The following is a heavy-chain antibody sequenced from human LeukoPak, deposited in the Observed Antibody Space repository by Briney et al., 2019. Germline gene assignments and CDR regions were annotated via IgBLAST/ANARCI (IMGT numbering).Heavy chain of an antibody. D-gene: IGHD1-26*01. CDR2: IYYSGST. Sequence: SETLSLTCTVSGGSISSYYWSWIRQPSGKGLEWIGYIYYSGSTNYNPSLKSRVTISVDTSKNQFSLKLSSVTAADTAVYYCARAPGQGATFFDYWGQGTLVTVSS. V-gene: IGHV4-59*01. J-gene: IGHJ4*02. CDR1: GGSISSYY. CDR3: ARAPGQGATFFDY.